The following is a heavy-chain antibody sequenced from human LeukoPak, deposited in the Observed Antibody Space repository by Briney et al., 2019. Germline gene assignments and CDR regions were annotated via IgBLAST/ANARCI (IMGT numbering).Heavy chain of an antibody. J-gene: IGHJ4*02. Sequence: GESLKISCMGSGYSFTSYWIGWVRQMPGKGLEWMGIIYPGDSDTRYSPSFQGHVTISAGKSISTAYLQWSSLKASDTAMYYCARTYSSRWYSDYWGQGTLVTVSS. V-gene: IGHV5-51*01. CDR1: GYSFTSYW. CDR2: IYPGDSDT. CDR3: ARTYSSRWYSDY. D-gene: IGHD6-13*01.